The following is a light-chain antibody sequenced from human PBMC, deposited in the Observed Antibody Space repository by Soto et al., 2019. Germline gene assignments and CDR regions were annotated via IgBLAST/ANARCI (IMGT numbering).Light chain of an antibody. CDR3: CAYVGARSYV. CDR2: EGT. Sequence: QSVLTQPASVSGSPGQSITISRTGTNNLVSWYQQHPGKAPKVVLYEGTKRPSGVSNRFSGSNSGSTASLTISGLQAEDEAHYFCCAYVGARSYVFGPGTKLTVL. J-gene: IGLJ1*01. V-gene: IGLV2-23*01. CDR1: NNL.